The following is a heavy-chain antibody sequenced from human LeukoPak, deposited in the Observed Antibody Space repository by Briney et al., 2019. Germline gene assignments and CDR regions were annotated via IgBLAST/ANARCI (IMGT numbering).Heavy chain of an antibody. D-gene: IGHD3-10*01. J-gene: IGHJ4*02. V-gene: IGHV1-18*01. CDR1: GYTFTSYD. CDR2: ISAYNGNT. CDR3: ARGARAGSGSYYPYYFDY. Sequence: ASVKVSCKGSGYTFTSYDISWVRQAPGQGLEWMGWISAYNGNTNYAQKLQGRVTMTTDTSTSTAYMELRSLRSDDTAVYYCARGARAGSGSYYPYYFDYWGQGTLVTVSS.